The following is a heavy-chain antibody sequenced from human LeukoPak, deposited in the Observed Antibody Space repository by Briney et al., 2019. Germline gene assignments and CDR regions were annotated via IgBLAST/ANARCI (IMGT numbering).Heavy chain of an antibody. CDR1: GFTFSSYA. Sequence: GGSLRLSYAASGFTFSSYAMHWVRQAPGKGLEYVSAISSNGGSTYYANSVKGRFTISRDNSKNTLYLQMGSLRAEDMAVYYCARDLVAGSSGAFDIWGQGTMVTVSS. D-gene: IGHD6-19*01. V-gene: IGHV3-64*01. J-gene: IGHJ3*02. CDR3: ARDLVAGSSGAFDI. CDR2: ISSNGGST.